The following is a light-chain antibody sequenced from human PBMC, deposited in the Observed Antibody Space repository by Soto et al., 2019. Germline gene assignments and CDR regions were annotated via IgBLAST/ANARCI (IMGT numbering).Light chain of an antibody. Sequence: QSALTQPASVSGSPGQSITISCTGTSSDVGDYDYVSWYQQHPGKAPKLVIYEVSNRPSGVSNRFSGSKSGNTASLTISGLQAEDEADYYCSSYTSRRTRVFGGGTKLTVL. CDR3: SSYTSRRTRV. CDR1: SSDVGDYDY. CDR2: EVS. V-gene: IGLV2-14*01. J-gene: IGLJ2*01.